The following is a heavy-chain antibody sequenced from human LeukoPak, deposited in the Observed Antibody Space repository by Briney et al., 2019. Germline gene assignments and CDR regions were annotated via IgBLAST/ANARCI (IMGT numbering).Heavy chain of an antibody. CDR1: GFTFSSYS. Sequence: GGSLRLSCAASGFTFSSYSMNWVRQAPGKGLEWVAFIRYDGSNKYYADSVKGRFTISRDNSKNTLYLQMNSLRAEDTAVYYCAKDFIVVVPAVDYWGQGTLVTVSS. CDR3: AKDFIVVVPAVDY. V-gene: IGHV3-30*02. D-gene: IGHD2-2*01. CDR2: IRYDGSNK. J-gene: IGHJ4*02.